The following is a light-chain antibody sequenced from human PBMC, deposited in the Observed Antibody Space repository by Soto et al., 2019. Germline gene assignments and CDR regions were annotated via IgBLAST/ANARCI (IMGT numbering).Light chain of an antibody. V-gene: IGLV2-14*01. J-gene: IGLJ2*01. Sequence: QSALTQPASVSGSPGQSITISCTGTSSDVGGYNYVSWYQQHPGKAPTLMIYDVSNRPSGVSNRFSGSKSGNTASLTISGLQAEDEADYYCSSYTSSSTLGVVFGGVTKLTVL. CDR1: SSDVGGYNY. CDR2: DVS. CDR3: SSYTSSSTLGVV.